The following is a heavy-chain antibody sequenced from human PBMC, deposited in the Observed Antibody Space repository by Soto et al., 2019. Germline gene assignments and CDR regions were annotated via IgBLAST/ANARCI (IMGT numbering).Heavy chain of an antibody. D-gene: IGHD6-13*01. J-gene: IGHJ4*02. CDR1: GGSISSYY. CDR3: ASHLIAAAGIVDY. Sequence: SETLSLACTVSGGSISSYYWSWIRQPPGKGLEWIGYIYYSGGTNYNPSLKSRVTISVDTSKNQFSLKLSSVTAADTAVYYCASHLIAAAGIVDYWGQGSLDTGSS. V-gene: IGHV4-59*01. CDR2: IYYSGGT.